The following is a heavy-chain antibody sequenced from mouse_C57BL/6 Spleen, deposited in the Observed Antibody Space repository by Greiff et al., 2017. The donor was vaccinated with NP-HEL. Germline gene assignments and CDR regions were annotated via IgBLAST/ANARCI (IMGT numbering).Heavy chain of an antibody. J-gene: IGHJ3*01. V-gene: IGHV2-2*01. Sequence: VQLQQSGPGLVQPSQSLSITCTVSGFSLTSYGVHWVRQSPGKGLEWLGVIWSGGSTDYNAAFISRLSISKDNSKSQVFFKMNRLQADATAIYYCARNHLAWFAYWGQGTLVTVSA. CDR3: ARNHLAWFAY. CDR2: IWSGGST. CDR1: GFSLTSYG.